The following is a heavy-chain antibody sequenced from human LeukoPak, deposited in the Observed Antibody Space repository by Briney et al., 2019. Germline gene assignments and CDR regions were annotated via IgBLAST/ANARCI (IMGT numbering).Heavy chain of an antibody. CDR3: LAAAGTIG. CDR2: VNNDGSTT. Sequence: GGSLRLSCAASGFTFTSYWMHWVRQAPGKGLVWVSRVNNDGSTTNYADSVKGRFTISRDNTKNTLYLQMNSLRAEDTAVYFCLAAAGTIGWGQGTLVTVSS. J-gene: IGHJ4*02. CDR1: GFTFTSYW. D-gene: IGHD6-13*01. V-gene: IGHV3-74*01.